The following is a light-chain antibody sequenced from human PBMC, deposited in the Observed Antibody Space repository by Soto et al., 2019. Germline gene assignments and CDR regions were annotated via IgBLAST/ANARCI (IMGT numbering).Light chain of an antibody. CDR3: LQHYTYPPT. J-gene: IGKJ4*01. V-gene: IGKV1-17*03. CDR2: SVS. CDR1: QAIGDH. Sequence: DIQMTQSPSALSASVGDTVTVTCRASQAIGDHLAWFQQQPGKVPQRLIYSVSTLHTGAPSRFSGSGSETDFTLTISKMQPEDFESYFCLQHYTYPPTFGGGT.